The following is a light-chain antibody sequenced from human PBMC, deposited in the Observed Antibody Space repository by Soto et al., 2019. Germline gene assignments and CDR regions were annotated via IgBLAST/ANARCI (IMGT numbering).Light chain of an antibody. J-gene: IGLJ2*01. CDR3: SSWAV. Sequence: QSALTQPASVSGSPGQSITISCTGTSSDVGGYNYVSWYQQHPGKAPKLMIYDVSNRPSGVSNRFSGSKSGNTASLTISGLQAEDEADYYCSSWAVFGGGTKVTVL. CDR1: SSDVGGYNY. CDR2: DVS. V-gene: IGLV2-14*01.